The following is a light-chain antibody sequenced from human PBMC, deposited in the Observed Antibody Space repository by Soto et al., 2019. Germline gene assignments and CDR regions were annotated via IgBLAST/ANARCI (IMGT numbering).Light chain of an antibody. J-gene: IGLJ1*01. Sequence: QSALTQPPSVSGAPGQMVTISCTGSSSNIGAGYDVHWYQQLPGTAPKLLIYGNSNRPSGVPDRFSGSKSGTSASLAITGPRGEDGAFYYCQSYNSGLGGPVCGAGTKATVL. CDR2: GNS. CDR3: QSYNSGLGGPV. V-gene: IGLV1-40*01. CDR1: SSNIGAGYD.